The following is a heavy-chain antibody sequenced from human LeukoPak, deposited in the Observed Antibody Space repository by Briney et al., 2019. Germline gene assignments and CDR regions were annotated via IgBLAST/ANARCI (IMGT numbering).Heavy chain of an antibody. CDR1: GGSISSYY. J-gene: IGHJ3*02. V-gene: IGHV4-59*08. Sequence: KASETLSLTCTVSGGSISSYYWSWIRQPPGKGLEWIGYIYYSGSTNYNPSLKSRVTISVDTSKNQFSLKLSSVTAADTAVYYCARRREVGPNNAFDIWGQGTMVTVSS. D-gene: IGHD1-26*01. CDR2: IYYSGST. CDR3: ARRREVGPNNAFDI.